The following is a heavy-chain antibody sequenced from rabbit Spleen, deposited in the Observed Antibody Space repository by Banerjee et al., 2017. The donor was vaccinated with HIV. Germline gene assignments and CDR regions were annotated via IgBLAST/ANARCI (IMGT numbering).Heavy chain of an antibody. CDR3: ARDLPGVIGWNFNL. V-gene: IGHV1S40*01. J-gene: IGHJ4*01. Sequence: QSLEESGGGLVKPGGTLTLTCTASGFTISSSYWICWVRQAPGKGLEWIACIYTGDGNTYYASWAKGRFTISKTSSTTVTLQMTSLTAADTATYFCARDLPGVIGWNFNLWGPGPWSPS. D-gene: IGHD1-1*01. CDR1: GFTISSSYW. CDR2: IYTGDGNT.